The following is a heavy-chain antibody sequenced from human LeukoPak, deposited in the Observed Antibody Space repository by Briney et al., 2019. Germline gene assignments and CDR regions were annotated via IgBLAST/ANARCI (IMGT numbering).Heavy chain of an antibody. CDR1: GGTFSSYA. V-gene: IGHV1-69*01. Sequence: SVKVSCKASGGTFSSYAISWVRQAPGQGLEWMGGIIPIFGTANYAQKFQGRVTITADESTSTAYMELSSLRSEDTAVYYCARGGASSWYWKGNWFDPWGQGTLVTVSS. CDR2: IIPIFGTA. D-gene: IGHD6-13*01. CDR3: ARGGASSWYWKGNWFDP. J-gene: IGHJ5*02.